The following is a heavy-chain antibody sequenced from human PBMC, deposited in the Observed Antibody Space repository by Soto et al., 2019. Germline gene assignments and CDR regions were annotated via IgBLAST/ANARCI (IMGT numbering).Heavy chain of an antibody. CDR3: ARQGGYDFWSGYSYYYYYYMDV. CDR2: IYSGGST. D-gene: IGHD3-3*01. V-gene: IGHV3-66*04. CDR1: GFTVSSNY. J-gene: IGHJ6*03. Sequence: GGSLRLSCAASGFTVSSNYMSWVRQAPGKGLEWVSVIYSGGSTYYADSVKGRFTISRDNSKNTLYLQMNSLRAEDTAVYYCARQGGYDFWSGYSYYYYYYMDVWGKGTTVTVYS.